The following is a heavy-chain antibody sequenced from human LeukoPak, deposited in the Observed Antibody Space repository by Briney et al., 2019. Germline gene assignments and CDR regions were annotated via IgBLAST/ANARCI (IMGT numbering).Heavy chain of an antibody. J-gene: IGHJ4*02. CDR2: IKSRTDGGTT. Sequence: GGSLRLSCAGSGFTFSSAWMTWVRQTPGKGLEWVGHIKSRTDGGTTDYAAPVKGRFTVSGDDSTNTVYLQMNSLKTEDSAVYYCATEFYRNGYNYWGQGTLVTVSS. CDR1: GFTFSSAW. CDR3: ATEFYRNGYNY. D-gene: IGHD5-24*01. V-gene: IGHV3-15*01.